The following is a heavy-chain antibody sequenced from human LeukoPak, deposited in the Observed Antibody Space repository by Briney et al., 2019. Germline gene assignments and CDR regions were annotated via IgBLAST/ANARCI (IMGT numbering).Heavy chain of an antibody. J-gene: IGHJ3*02. V-gene: IGHV3-23*01. D-gene: IGHD6-19*01. CDR2: ISGSGGST. CDR3: ARDIGWYEAFDI. Sequence: PGGSLRLSCAASGFTFSTFAMTWVRQPPGKGLEWVSAISGSGGSTYYADSVKGRFTISRDNSKNTLYLQMNSLRAEDTAVYYCARDIGWYEAFDIWGQGTMVTVSS. CDR1: GFTFSTFA.